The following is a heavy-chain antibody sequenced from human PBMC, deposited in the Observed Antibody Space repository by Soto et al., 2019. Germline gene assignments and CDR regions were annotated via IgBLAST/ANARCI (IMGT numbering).Heavy chain of an antibody. D-gene: IGHD2-2*01. J-gene: IGHJ6*03. V-gene: IGHV3-53*04. CDR2: IYSGGST. CDR3: AKYPPPSKPRYYYYYYMDV. CDR1: GFTVSSNY. Sequence: GGSLRLSCAASGFTVSSNYMSWVRQAPGKGLEWVSVIYSGGSTYYADSVKGRFTISRHNSKNTLYLQMNSLRAEDTAVYYCAKYPPPSKPRYYYYYYMDVWGKGTTVTVSS.